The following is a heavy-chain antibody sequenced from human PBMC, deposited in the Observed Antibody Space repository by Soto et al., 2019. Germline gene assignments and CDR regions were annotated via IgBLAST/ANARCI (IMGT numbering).Heavy chain of an antibody. Sequence: GGSLRLSCAASGFTFSSYGMHWVRQAPGKGLEWVAVISYDGSNKYYADSVKGRFTISRDNSKNTLYLQMNSLRAEDTAVYHCAKEPIYFGPGSSLSYYYTEMDAWGQGNTLTVSS. CDR1: GFTFSSYG. CDR2: ISYDGSNK. D-gene: IGHD3-10*01. J-gene: IGHJ6*02. V-gene: IGHV3-30*18. CDR3: AKEPIYFGPGSSLSYYYTEMDA.